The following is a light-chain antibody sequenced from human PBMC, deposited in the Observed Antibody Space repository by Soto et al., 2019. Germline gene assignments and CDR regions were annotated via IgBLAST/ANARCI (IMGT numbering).Light chain of an antibody. CDR1: QSLVHSDGNTS. V-gene: IGKV2-24*01. CDR2: KVS. J-gene: IGKJ2*01. CDR3: MQATQYRPYT. Sequence: DIVLTQTPLSSPVTLGQPASISCRSSQSLVHSDGNTSVSWLQQRPGQPPRPLIYKVSNRFSGVPDRFSGSGSVTDFTLNISRVEAEDVGVYYCMQATQYRPYTFGQGTKLEIK.